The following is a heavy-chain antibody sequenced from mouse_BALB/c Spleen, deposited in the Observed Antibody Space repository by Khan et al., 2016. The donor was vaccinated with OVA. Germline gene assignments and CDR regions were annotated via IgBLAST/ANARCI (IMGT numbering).Heavy chain of an antibody. V-gene: IGHV1-7*01. CDR1: GYTFTSYW. CDR2: INPTSGST. CDR3: ARDRIDY. J-gene: IGHJ2*01. Sequence: VQLVESGAELAKPGASVKMSCKASGYTFTSYWMHWIKQRPGQGLEWIGYINPTSGSTDYNQKFKDKATLTADKSSSTAYMQLNSLTSDDSAVYYCARDRIDYWGQGTTLTVSS.